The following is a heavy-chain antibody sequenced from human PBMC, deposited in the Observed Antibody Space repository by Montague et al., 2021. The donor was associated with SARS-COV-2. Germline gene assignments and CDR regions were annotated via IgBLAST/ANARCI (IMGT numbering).Heavy chain of an antibody. CDR2: INHSGST. Sequence: SETLSLTCAVYGGSFSGYYWSWIRQPPGKGLEWIGEINHSGSTXXXPSXXXRVPISVDTSKNQFSLKLSSVTAADTAVYYCARGRYSSSWYGWKGMDVWGQGTTVTVS. CDR1: GGSFSGYY. J-gene: IGHJ6*02. CDR3: ARGRYSSSWYGWKGMDV. D-gene: IGHD6-13*01. V-gene: IGHV4-34*01.